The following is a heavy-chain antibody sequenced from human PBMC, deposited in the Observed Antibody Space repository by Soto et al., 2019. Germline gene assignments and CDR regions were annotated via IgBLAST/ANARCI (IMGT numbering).Heavy chain of an antibody. CDR2: ISYDGSNK. J-gene: IGHJ4*02. CDR3: ARDRSSSWPHDYFDY. Sequence: QVQLVESGGGVVQPGRSLRLSCAASGFTFSSYAMHWVRQAPGKWLEWVAVISYDGSNKYYADSVEGRFTISRDNSKNTLYLQMNSLRAEDTAVYYCARDRSSSWPHDYFDYWGQGTLFTVSS. CDR1: GFTFSSYA. V-gene: IGHV3-30-3*01. D-gene: IGHD6-13*01.